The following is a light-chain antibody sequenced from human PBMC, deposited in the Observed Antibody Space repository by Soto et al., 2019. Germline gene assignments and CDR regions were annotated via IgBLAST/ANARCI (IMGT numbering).Light chain of an antibody. V-gene: IGKV3-20*01. Sequence: MVLTQSPGTLSLSPGERATLSCRASRSFASSYLGWYQQKPGQAPRLLLYAASKRATGIPERFSGSGSGTDFTLTINRLEPEDSAVYYCQQYRSSPPYTFGQGTKVDIK. J-gene: IGKJ2*01. CDR1: RSFASSY. CDR3: QQYRSSPPYT. CDR2: AAS.